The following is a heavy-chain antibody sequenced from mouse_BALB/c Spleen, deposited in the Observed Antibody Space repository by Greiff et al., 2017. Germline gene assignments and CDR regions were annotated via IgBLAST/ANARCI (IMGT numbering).Heavy chain of an antibody. CDR3: ARHYGNYEFAY. CDR2: ISYDGSN. V-gene: IGHV3-6*02. Sequence: VQLQQSGPGLVKPSQSLSLTCSVTGYSITSGYYWNWIRQFPGNKLEWMGYISYDGSNNYNPSLKNRISITRDTSKNQFFLKLNSVTTEDTATYYCARHYGNYEFAYWGQGTLVTVSA. J-gene: IGHJ3*01. CDR1: GYSITSGYY. D-gene: IGHD2-1*01.